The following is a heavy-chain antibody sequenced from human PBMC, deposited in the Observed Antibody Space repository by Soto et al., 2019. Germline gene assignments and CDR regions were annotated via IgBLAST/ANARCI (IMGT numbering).Heavy chain of an antibody. CDR2: ISTYSGDT. D-gene: IGHD5-12*01. Sequence: QVHLVQSGVEVKTPGASVKGSCQASGYTFFTYDISWVRQAPGQVLEWMGWISTYSGDTKYAQKFKGRVTMTTDTSTTTADLELRSLRSDDTAVYYCARHHGPTTSENWFDPWGQGTLVTVSS. J-gene: IGHJ5*02. CDR3: ARHHGPTTSENWFDP. CDR1: GYTFFTYD. V-gene: IGHV1-18*01.